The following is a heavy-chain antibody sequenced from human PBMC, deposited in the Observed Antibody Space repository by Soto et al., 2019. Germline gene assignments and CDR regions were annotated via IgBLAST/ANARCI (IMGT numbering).Heavy chain of an antibody. CDR1: GFTFSSYA. D-gene: IGHD6-13*01. V-gene: IGHV3-23*01. J-gene: IGHJ4*02. CDR2: ISGSGGST. Sequence: GGSLRLSCAATGFTFSSYAMSWVRQAPGKGLEWVSAISGSGGSTYYADSVKGRFTISRDNSKNTLYLQMNSLRAEDTAVYYCAKSSAAATLYYFDYWGQGTLVTVSS. CDR3: AKSSAAATLYYFDY.